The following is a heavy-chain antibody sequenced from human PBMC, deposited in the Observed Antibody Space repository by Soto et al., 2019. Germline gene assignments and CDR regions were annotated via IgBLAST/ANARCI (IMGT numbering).Heavy chain of an antibody. J-gene: IGHJ5*02. CDR3: AKDFEVVPVAIRPWFDP. Sequence: SGGSLRLSCAASGFTFSSYAMSWVRQAPGKGLEWVSAISGSGGSTCYADSVKGRFTISRDNSKNTLYLQMNSLRAEDTAVYYCAKDFEVVPVAIRPWFDPWGQGTLVTVS. D-gene: IGHD2-2*01. V-gene: IGHV3-23*01. CDR1: GFTFSSYA. CDR2: ISGSGGST.